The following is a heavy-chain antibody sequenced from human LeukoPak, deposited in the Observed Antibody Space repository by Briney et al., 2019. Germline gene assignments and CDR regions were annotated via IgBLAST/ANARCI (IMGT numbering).Heavy chain of an antibody. D-gene: IGHD1-26*01. CDR3: TTLVPRRSIVGATTMRNY. J-gene: IGHJ4*02. CDR1: GFTFSSYA. V-gene: IGHV3-15*01. CDR2: IKSKTDGGTT. Sequence: PGGSLRLSCAASGFTFSSYAMSWARQAPGKGLEWVGRIKSKTDGGTTDYAAPVKGRFTISRDDSKNTLYLQMNSLKTEDTAVYYCTTLVPRRSIVGATTMRNYWGQGTLVTVSS.